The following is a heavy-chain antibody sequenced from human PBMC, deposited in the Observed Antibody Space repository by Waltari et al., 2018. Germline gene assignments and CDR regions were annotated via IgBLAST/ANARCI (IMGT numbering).Heavy chain of an antibody. Sequence: QVQLVQSGAEVKKPGSSVKVSCKASGGTFSSYAISWVRQAPGQGLEWMGRIIPIFGTANYAQKFQGRVTITADKSTSTAYMELSSLRSEDTAVYYCAREPDVNIVARGDFDIWGQGTMVTVSS. D-gene: IGHD5-12*01. J-gene: IGHJ3*02. CDR1: GGTFSSYA. CDR2: IIPIFGTA. CDR3: AREPDVNIVARGDFDI. V-gene: IGHV1-69*08.